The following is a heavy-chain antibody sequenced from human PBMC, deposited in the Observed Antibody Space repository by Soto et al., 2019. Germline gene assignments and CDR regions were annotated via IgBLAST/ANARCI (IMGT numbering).Heavy chain of an antibody. D-gene: IGHD1-26*01. J-gene: IGHJ4*02. CDR2: ISPYTDNT. V-gene: IGHV1-18*01. CDR1: GYTFINFG. Sequence: QVQLVQSGAEVKKPGASVKVSCKASGYTFINFGINWVRQAPGQGLEWMGWISPYTDNTNYAEKFQGRVAMTTDTSTNTAYMELRSLRSEDTAVYYWGRTESGSYLDWGQGTLVTVSS. CDR3: GRTESGSYLD.